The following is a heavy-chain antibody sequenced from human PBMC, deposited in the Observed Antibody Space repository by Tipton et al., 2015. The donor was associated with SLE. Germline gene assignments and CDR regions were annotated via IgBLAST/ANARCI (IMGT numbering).Heavy chain of an antibody. V-gene: IGHV4-34*01. Sequence: TLSLTCAVYGGSFSGYYWSWIRQPPGKGLEWIGEINHSGSTNYNPSLKSRVTISVDTSKTQFSLKLSSVTAADTAVYYCARGLPDFDYWGQGTLVTVSS. J-gene: IGHJ4*02. CDR1: GGSFSGYY. CDR2: INHSGST. CDR3: ARGLPDFDY.